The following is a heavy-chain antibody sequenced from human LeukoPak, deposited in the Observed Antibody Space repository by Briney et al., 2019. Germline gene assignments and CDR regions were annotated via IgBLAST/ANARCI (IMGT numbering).Heavy chain of an antibody. V-gene: IGHV1-24*01. CDR1: GYTLTELS. J-gene: IGHJ3*02. Sequence: ASVKVSCKVSGYTLTELSTHWVRQVPGKGLEWMGGFDPEDGETIYAQKFQGRVTITEDTSTDTDYMELSSLRSEDTDGYNCATNDESSGYSHLDIWGQGTMVTVSS. CDR3: ATNDESSGYSHLDI. D-gene: IGHD3-22*01. CDR2: FDPEDGET.